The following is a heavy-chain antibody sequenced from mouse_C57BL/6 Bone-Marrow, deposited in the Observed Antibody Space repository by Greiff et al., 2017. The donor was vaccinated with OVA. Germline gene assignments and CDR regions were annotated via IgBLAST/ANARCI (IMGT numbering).Heavy chain of an antibody. CDR2: IYPGNSDT. D-gene: IGHD2-4*01. V-gene: IGHV1-5*01. Sequence: EVQLQQSGTVLARPGASVKMSCKTSGYTFTRYWMHWVKQRPGQGLEWIGAIYPGNSDTSYNQQFKGKAKLTAVTSASTAYMELSSLTNDDSAVYYCTKNDDYDVYYAMDYWGQGTSVTVSS. CDR3: TKNDDYDVYYAMDY. CDR1: GYTFTRYW. J-gene: IGHJ4*01.